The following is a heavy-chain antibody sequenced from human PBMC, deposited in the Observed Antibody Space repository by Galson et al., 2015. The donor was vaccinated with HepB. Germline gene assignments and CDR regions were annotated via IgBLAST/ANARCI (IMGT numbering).Heavy chain of an antibody. CDR2: IYYSGST. CDR1: GGSISSYY. CDR3: ARVPPGDYLDY. J-gene: IGHJ4*02. Sequence: ETLSLTCTVSGGSISSYYWSWIRQPPGKGLEWIGYIYYSGSTNYNPSLKSRVTISVDTSKNQFSLKLSSVTAADTAVYYCARVPPGDYLDYWGQGTLVTVSS. D-gene: IGHD4-17*01. V-gene: IGHV4-59*01.